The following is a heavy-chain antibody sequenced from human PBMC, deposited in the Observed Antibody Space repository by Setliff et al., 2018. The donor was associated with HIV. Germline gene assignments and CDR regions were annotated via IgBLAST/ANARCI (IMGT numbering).Heavy chain of an antibody. V-gene: IGHV1-8*02. CDR1: GYTFTSYG. CDR3: ARGGLAVAFDY. CDR2: IIPIFGTA. J-gene: IGHJ4*02. Sequence: ASVKVSCKASGYTFTSYGISWVRQAPGQGLEWMGGIIPIFGTANYAQKFQGRVTMTRNTSISTAYMELSSLRSEDTAVYYCARGGLAVAFDYWGQGTLVTVSS. D-gene: IGHD6-19*01.